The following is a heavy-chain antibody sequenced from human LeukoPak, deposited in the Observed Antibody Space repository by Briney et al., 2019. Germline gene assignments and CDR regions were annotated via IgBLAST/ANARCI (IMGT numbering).Heavy chain of an antibody. CDR2: MNPNSGNT. CDR1: GYTFTSYD. Sequence: ASVKVSCKASGYTFTSYDINWVRQATGQGLEWMGWMNPNSGNTGYAQKFQGRVTMTRNTSISTAYMELSSLGSEDTAVYYCARGRRYYDFWSGYHHYYGMAVWGQGTTVTVSS. V-gene: IGHV1-8*01. D-gene: IGHD3-3*01. J-gene: IGHJ6*02. CDR3: ARGRRYYDFWSGYHHYYGMAV.